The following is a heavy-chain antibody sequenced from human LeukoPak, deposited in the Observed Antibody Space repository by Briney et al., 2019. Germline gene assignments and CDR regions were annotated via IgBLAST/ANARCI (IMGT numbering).Heavy chain of an antibody. CDR3: VRDISGGNFFDAFDI. Sequence: PSETLSLTCTVSGGSISSYYWSWIRQPAGKGLEWIGRIYTSGSTNYNPSLKSRVTMSVDTSKNQFSLKLSSVTAADTAVYYCVRDISGGNFFDAFDIWGQGTMVTVSS. V-gene: IGHV4-4*07. J-gene: IGHJ3*02. CDR2: IYTSGST. CDR1: GGSISSYY. D-gene: IGHD4-23*01.